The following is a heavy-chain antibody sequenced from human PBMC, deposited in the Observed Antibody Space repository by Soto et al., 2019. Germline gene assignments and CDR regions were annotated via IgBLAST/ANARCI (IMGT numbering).Heavy chain of an antibody. D-gene: IGHD4-17*01. CDR1: GYTFTGYY. J-gene: IGHJ4*02. Sequence: ASVKVSCKASGYTFTGYYMHWVRQAPGQGLEWMGWISAYNGDTKYSQKFQGRVTMTTDTSTSTAYMELRTLRSDDTAVYYCARVPSFSTLDYWGQGTLVTVSS. CDR3: ARVPSFSTLDY. CDR2: ISAYNGDT. V-gene: IGHV1-18*04.